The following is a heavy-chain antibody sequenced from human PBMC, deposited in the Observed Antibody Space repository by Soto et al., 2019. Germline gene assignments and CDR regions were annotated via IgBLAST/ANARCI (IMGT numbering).Heavy chain of an antibody. V-gene: IGHV3-66*01. Sequence: EVQLVESGGGLVQPGGSLRLSCAASGFTVSSNYMSWVRQAPGKGLEWVSVIYSGGSTYYADSVKGRFTISRDNSKNTLYLQMNSLRAEDSAVYYCARDAPGSEATSYNYFDYWGQGTLVTVSS. CDR3: ARDAPGSEATSYNYFDY. CDR1: GFTVSSNY. J-gene: IGHJ4*02. CDR2: IYSGGST. D-gene: IGHD5-12*01.